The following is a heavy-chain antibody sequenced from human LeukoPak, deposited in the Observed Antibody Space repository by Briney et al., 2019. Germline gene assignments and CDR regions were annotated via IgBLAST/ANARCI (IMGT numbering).Heavy chain of an antibody. CDR2: INHSGST. Sequence: PSETLSLTCTVSGGSISSSSYYWGWIRQPPGKGLEWIGEINHSGSTNYNPSLKSRVTISVDTSKNQFSLKLSSVTAADTAVYYCARGRNERRYSSSWYHSNWFDPWGQGTLVTVSS. CDR3: ARGRNERRYSSSWYHSNWFDP. J-gene: IGHJ5*02. D-gene: IGHD6-13*01. V-gene: IGHV4-39*07. CDR1: GGSISSSSYY.